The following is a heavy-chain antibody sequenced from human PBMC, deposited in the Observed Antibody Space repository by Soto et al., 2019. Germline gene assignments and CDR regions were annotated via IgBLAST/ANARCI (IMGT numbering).Heavy chain of an antibody. CDR3: ASIAVVFGAFDP. CDR1: GGTFSSYA. J-gene: IGHJ5*02. Sequence: ASVKVSCKASGGTFSSYAISWVRQAPGQGLEWMGGIIPIFGTANYAQKFQGRVTITADESTSTAYMELSSLRSEDTAVYYCASIAVVFGAFDPWGQGTLVTVSS. CDR2: IIPIFGTA. V-gene: IGHV1-69*13. D-gene: IGHD6-19*01.